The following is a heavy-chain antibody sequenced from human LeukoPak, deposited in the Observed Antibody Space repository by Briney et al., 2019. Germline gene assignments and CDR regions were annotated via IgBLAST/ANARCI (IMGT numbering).Heavy chain of an antibody. CDR1: RYTFNSYG. CDR2: ISIYKGNT. J-gene: IGHJ4*02. Sequence: ASVKVSCTASRYTFNSYGISWVRQAPGQGLEWMGWISIYKGNTSYAQKLQGRVTMTTDTSTSTAYMEVRSLRSDDTAVYYCARGSRGLAVAGLDYWGQGTLVTVSS. V-gene: IGHV1-18*01. D-gene: IGHD6-19*01. CDR3: ARGSRGLAVAGLDY.